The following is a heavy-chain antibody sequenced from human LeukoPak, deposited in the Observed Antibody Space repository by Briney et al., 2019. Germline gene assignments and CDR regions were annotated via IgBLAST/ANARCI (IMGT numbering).Heavy chain of an antibody. Sequence: SETRSLTCIVSGYSISSNYYWGWIRQPPGKGLEWIGSIYYSGSTNYNPSLKSRVTISVDTSKNQFSLKLSSVTAADTAVYYCAVYYYDSSGYYGPFDYWGQGTLVTVSS. J-gene: IGHJ4*02. CDR2: IYYSGST. D-gene: IGHD3-22*01. V-gene: IGHV4-38-2*02. CDR3: AVYYYDSSGYYGPFDY. CDR1: GYSISSNYY.